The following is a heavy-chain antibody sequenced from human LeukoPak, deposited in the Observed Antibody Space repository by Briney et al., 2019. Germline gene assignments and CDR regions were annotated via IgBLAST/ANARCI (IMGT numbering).Heavy chain of an antibody. J-gene: IGHJ4*02. Sequence: VASVKVSCKASGYTFTGSYIHWVRQAPGQGLEWVGWISPTTGGTNYAQKFQGRVTMTRDTSISTAYMELSRLISDDTAVYYCARDRDGGSAVAGNFWGQGTLVTVPS. CDR1: GYTFTGSY. D-gene: IGHD2-15*01. V-gene: IGHV1-2*02. CDR3: ARDRDGGSAVAGNF. CDR2: ISPTTGGT.